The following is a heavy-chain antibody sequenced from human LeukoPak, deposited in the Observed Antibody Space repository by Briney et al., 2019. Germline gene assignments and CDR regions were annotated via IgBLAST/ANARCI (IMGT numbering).Heavy chain of an antibody. CDR1: GASITSGNFY. J-gene: IGHJ5*02. V-gene: IGHV4-39*01. CDR3: ARLHYVHPNWFDP. D-gene: IGHD3-16*01. CDR2: IDYTWSA. Sequence: SETLSLTCSVSGASITSGNFYWAWLRQAPGKPLEWIGEIDYTWSAHYNAALKSRVTISADTSKNQFSLRVTSVTAADSAVYFCARLHYVHPNWFDPWGQGTLVIVSS.